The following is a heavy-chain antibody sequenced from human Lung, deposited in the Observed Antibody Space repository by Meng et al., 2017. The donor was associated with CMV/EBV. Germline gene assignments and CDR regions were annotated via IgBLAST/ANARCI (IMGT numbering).Heavy chain of an antibody. V-gene: IGHV4-59*01. CDR2: IYYSGST. CDR3: ARFTIFGVVMDGMDV. D-gene: IGHD3-3*01. J-gene: IGHJ6*02. Sequence: LRLSXTVSGGSISSYYWSWIRQPPGKGLEWIGYIYYSGSTNYNPSLKSRVTISVDTSKNQFSLKLSSVTAADTAVYYCARFTIFGVVMDGMDVWGQGTTVTVSS. CDR1: GGSISSYY.